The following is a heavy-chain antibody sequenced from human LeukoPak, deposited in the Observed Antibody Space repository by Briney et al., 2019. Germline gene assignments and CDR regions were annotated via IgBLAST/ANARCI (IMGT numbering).Heavy chain of an antibody. V-gene: IGHV1-2*02. CDR2: INPNSGGT. CDR1: GYTFTGYY. D-gene: IGHD5-18*01. CDR3: ARETDVDTAMVNRGAVANDY. J-gene: IGHJ4*02. Sequence: ASVTVSCKASGYTFTGYYMHWVRQAPGQGLEWMGWINPNSGGTNYAQKFQGRVTMTRDTSISTAYMELSRLRSDDTAVYYCARETDVDTAMVNRGAVANDYWGQGTLVTVSS.